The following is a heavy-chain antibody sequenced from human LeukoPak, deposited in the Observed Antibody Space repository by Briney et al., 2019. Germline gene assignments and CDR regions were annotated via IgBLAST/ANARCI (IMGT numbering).Heavy chain of an antibody. CDR2: IWYDGSNK. CDR3: ARDGRGYDILTGYYITNWFDP. V-gene: IGHV3-33*01. J-gene: IGHJ5*02. Sequence: GGSLRLSCAASGFTFSSYGMHWVRQAPGKGLEWVAVIWYDGSNKYYADSVKGRFTISRDNSKNTLYLQMNSLRAEDTAVYYCARDGRGYDILTGYYITNWFDPWGQGTLVTVSS. CDR1: GFTFSSYG. D-gene: IGHD3-9*01.